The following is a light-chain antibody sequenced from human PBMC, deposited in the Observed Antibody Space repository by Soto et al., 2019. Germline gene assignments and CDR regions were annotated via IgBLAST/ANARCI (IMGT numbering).Light chain of an antibody. CDR1: QSISSSY. CDR2: GAS. Sequence: EIVLTQSPGTLSLSPGERATLPCSASQSISSSYLAWYQQKPGQAPRLLIYGASNRATGIPARFSGSGSGTDFTLTISSLEPEDFAVYYCQQRSNWPWTFGQGTKVDIK. V-gene: IGKV3D-20*02. CDR3: QQRSNWPWT. J-gene: IGKJ1*01.